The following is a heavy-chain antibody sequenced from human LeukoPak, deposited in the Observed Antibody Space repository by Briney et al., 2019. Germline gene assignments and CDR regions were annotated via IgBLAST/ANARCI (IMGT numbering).Heavy chain of an antibody. J-gene: IGHJ4*02. CDR2: ITGRGEST. CDR1: GFTVSSNY. V-gene: IGHV3-23*01. CDR3: AKEVGWPAYYFDY. D-gene: IGHD6-19*01. Sequence: GGSLRLSCAASGFTVSSNYMSWVRQAPGKGLEWVSGITGRGESTYYADSVKGRFTISRDNSKNTLYLQMNSLRAEDTAVYYCAKEVGWPAYYFDYWGQGTLVTVSS.